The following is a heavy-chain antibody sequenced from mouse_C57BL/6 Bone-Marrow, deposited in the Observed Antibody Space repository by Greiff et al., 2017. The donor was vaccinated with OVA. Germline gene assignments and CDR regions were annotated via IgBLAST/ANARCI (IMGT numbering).Heavy chain of an antibody. CDR3: AREVTTVVAHVDY. CDR1: GYTFTSYW. Sequence: VQLQQSGAELVRPGSSVKLSCKASGYTFTSYWMHWVKQRPIKGLEWIGNIDPSDSATHYNQKFKDKATLTVDKSSSTAYMQLSSLTSEDSAVYYGAREVTTVVAHVDYWGQGTTLTVSS. J-gene: IGHJ2*01. D-gene: IGHD1-1*01. V-gene: IGHV1-52*01. CDR2: IDPSDSAT.